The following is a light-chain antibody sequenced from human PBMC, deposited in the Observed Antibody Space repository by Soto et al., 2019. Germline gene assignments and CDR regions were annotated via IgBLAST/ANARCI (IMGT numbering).Light chain of an antibody. CDR1: QSINKY. CDR2: EIS. Sequence: DIQMTQSPSSLSASVGDRVTITCRASQSINKYLSWYQQKPGKAPKLLITEISSLQSGVPSRFSGSESGTDFTLTISSLQPEDFATYWCQQSFRTPWTFGQGTKVEIK. CDR3: QQSFRTPWT. J-gene: IGKJ1*01. V-gene: IGKV1-39*01.